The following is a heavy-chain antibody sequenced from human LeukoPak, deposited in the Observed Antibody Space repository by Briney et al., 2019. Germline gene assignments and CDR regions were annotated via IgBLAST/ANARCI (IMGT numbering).Heavy chain of an antibody. CDR2: VSAYNGNT. J-gene: IGHJ5*02. CDR1: GHTFTSYG. V-gene: IGHV1-18*01. D-gene: IGHD2-15*01. Sequence: ASVKVSCKASGHTFTSYGISWVRQAPGQGLEWMGWVSAYNGNTNYAQKLQGRVTMTTDTSTSTAYMELRSLRSDDTAVYYCARDLGSCYSGFYGCWFDPWGQGTLVTVSS. CDR3: ARDLGSCYSGFYGCWFDP.